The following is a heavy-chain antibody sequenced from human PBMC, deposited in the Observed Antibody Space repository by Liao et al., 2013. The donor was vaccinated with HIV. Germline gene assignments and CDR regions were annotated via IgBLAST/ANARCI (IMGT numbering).Heavy chain of an antibody. V-gene: IGHV4-39*07. CDR3: ARDQGIAVAGDAFDI. Sequence: QLQLQESGPGLVKPSETLSLTCTVSGGSISSSSYFWGWIRQPPGKGLEWIGTIYYSGSTNYNPSLKSRVTISVDTSKNQFSLKLSSVTAADTAVYYCARDQGIAVAGDAFDIWGQGTMVTVSS. D-gene: IGHD6-19*01. J-gene: IGHJ3*02. CDR2: IYYSGST. CDR1: GGSISSSSYF.